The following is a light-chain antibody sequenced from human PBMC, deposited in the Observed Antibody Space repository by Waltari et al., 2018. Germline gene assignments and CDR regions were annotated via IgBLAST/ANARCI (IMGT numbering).Light chain of an antibody. CDR3: QQLRA. CDR1: QGISSA. V-gene: IGKV1-13*02. CDR2: DAS. Sequence: AIQLTQSPSSLSASVGDRVTITCRVSQGISSALAWYQQKPGKAPKLLIYDASSLESGAPPRFSGSGSGTDFTLTISSLQPEDFVTYYCQQLRAFGQGTKLEIK. J-gene: IGKJ2*01.